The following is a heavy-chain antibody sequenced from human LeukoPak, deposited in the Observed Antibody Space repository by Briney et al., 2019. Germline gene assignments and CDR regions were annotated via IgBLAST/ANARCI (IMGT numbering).Heavy chain of an antibody. V-gene: IGHV3-23*01. J-gene: IGHJ4*02. CDR3: AKGGRRATVVTPFDY. CDR1: GFTFSSYA. CDR2: ISGSGGST. D-gene: IGHD4-17*01. Sequence: GGSLRLSCAASGFTFSSYAMSWVRQAPGKGLEWVSAISGSGGSTYYADSVKGRFTISRDNSKNTLYLQMNSLRAEDTAVYYCAKGGRRATVVTPFDYWGQGTLVTVSS.